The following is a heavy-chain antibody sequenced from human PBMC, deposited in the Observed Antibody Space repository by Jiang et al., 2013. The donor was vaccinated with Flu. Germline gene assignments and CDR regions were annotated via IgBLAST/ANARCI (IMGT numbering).Heavy chain of an antibody. Sequence: CKGSGYSFTSYWIRLGAPDAGKGLEWMGRIDPSDSYTNYSPSFQGHVTISADKSISTAYLQWSSLKASDTAMYYCGVGSGWWAPGMDVWGQGTTVTVSS. J-gene: IGHJ6*02. CDR1: GYSFTSYW. CDR2: IDPSDSYT. V-gene: IGHV5-10-1*01. CDR3: GVGSGWWAPGMDV. D-gene: IGHD6-19*01.